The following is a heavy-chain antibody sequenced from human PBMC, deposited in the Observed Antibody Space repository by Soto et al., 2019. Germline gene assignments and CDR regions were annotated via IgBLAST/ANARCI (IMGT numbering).Heavy chain of an antibody. J-gene: IGHJ3*02. CDR2: ISEDGRAI. D-gene: IGHD2-8*01. V-gene: IGHV3-23*01. Sequence: GGSLRLSCSASGFTFHIYALSWVRQAAGEGLEWVSAISEDGRAIFYADSVEGRFSISRDNSKNMVFLQMNSLRAEDTAIYYCAKETSPNTYYAFDMWGQGKMVTVSS. CDR3: AKETSPNTYYAFDM. CDR1: GFTFHIYA.